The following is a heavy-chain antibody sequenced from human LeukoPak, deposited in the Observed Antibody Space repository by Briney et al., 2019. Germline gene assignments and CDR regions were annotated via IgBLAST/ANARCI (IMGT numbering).Heavy chain of an antibody. CDR2: IYHSGST. D-gene: IGHD1-1*01. J-gene: IGHJ4*02. CDR1: GGSIISTNW. Sequence: PSETLSLTCAVSGGSIISTNWWSWVRQPPGKGLEWIGEIYHSGSTNDNPSLKSRVTMSVDKSKNQFSLKLNSVTAADTAVYYCARSTTYRSTWNIDNWGQGTLVTVSS. V-gene: IGHV4-4*02. CDR3: ARSTTYRSTWNIDN.